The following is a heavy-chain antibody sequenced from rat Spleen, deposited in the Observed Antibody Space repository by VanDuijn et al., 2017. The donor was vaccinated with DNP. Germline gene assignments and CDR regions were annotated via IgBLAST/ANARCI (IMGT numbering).Heavy chain of an antibody. CDR3: ARHTLDNSFAMDV. D-gene: IGHD1-10*01. CDR2: ITTGGEIT. CDR1: GFTFSDYG. V-gene: IGHV5S13*01. Sequence: EVQLVGSGGGLVQPGRSMKLSCAASGFTFSDYGMAWVLQAPTKGLEWVASITTGGEITYYPDSVKGRFTISRDHATNTLYLRLNSLRSEDTAIYYCARHTLDNSFAMDVWGQGTSITVSS. J-gene: IGHJ4*01.